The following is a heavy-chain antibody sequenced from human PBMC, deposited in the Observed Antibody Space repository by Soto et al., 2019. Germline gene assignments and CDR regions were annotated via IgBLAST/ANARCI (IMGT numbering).Heavy chain of an antibody. J-gene: IGHJ6*02. D-gene: IGHD6-19*01. V-gene: IGHV3-48*03. CDR1: GFTFSSYE. Sequence: PVGSLRLSCAASGFTFSSYEMNWVRQAPGTGLEWVSYISSSGSTIYYADSVKGRFTISRDNAKNSLYLQMNSLRAEDTAVYYCAGSDPKQWLGIPFAYYGMDVWGQGTTVTVSS. CDR2: ISSSGSTI. CDR3: AGSDPKQWLGIPFAYYGMDV.